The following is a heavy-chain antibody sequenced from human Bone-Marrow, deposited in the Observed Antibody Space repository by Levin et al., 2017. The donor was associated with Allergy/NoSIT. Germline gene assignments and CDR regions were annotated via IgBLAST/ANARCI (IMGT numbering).Heavy chain of an antibody. CDR1: GGSVSSGSYY. J-gene: IGHJ4*02. CDR3: ARGSYFCGLRFDC. V-gene: IGHV4-61*01. D-gene: IGHD3-10*01. Sequence: SETLSLTCTVSGGSVSSGSYYWSWIRQPPGKGLEWIAYIYHSGSTKYNPSLKSRVTISLDTSRNQFLLRLTSLTAADSAVYYCARGSYFCGLRFDCWGKGTLVTVSS. CDR2: IYHSGST.